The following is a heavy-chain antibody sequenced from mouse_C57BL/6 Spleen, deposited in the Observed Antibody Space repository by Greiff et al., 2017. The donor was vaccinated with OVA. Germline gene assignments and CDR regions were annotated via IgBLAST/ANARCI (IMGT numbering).Heavy chain of an antibody. CDR1: GFTFSSYG. Sequence: EVQLVESGGDLVKPGGSLKLSCAASGFTFSSYGMSWVRQTPDKRLEWVATISGGGGNTYYPDSVKGRFTLSRDNATNTRYLQVSSLRTEDTALYYCARGTAQAPYYFDYWGQGTTLTVSS. J-gene: IGHJ2*01. CDR3: ARGTAQAPYYFDY. V-gene: IGHV5-6*01. CDR2: ISGGGGNT. D-gene: IGHD3-2*02.